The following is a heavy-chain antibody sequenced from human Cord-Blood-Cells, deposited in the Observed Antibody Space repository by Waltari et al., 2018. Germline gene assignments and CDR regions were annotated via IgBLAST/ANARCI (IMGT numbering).Heavy chain of an antibody. CDR2: TKNKANSNTT. CDR1: GFTFSDPY. Sequence: EVQLVESGGGLVQPGGSLRLSCAASGFTFSDPYMDWVRQAQGKGLEWFGRTKNKANSNTTESAASVKGRFTISRDDSKNSRYLQMNSLKTEDTAGYYCARGGVGATDYWGQGTLVTVSS. V-gene: IGHV3-72*01. D-gene: IGHD1-26*01. CDR3: ARGGVGATDY. J-gene: IGHJ4*02.